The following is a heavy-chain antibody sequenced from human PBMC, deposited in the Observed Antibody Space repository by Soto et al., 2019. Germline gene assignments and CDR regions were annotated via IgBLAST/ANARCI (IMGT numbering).Heavy chain of an antibody. V-gene: IGHV4-31*03. Sequence: PSETLSLTCTVSGASISSGRSYWSRIRQHPGKGLEWIGYMFYSGSTYYHPSLKSRVNISADTSKNQFSLRLTSVTPADTAVYYCARDNGYGHFDSWGQGTLVTVSS. CDR3: ARDNGYGHFDS. CDR1: GASISSGRSY. D-gene: IGHD5-12*01. J-gene: IGHJ4*02. CDR2: MFYSGST.